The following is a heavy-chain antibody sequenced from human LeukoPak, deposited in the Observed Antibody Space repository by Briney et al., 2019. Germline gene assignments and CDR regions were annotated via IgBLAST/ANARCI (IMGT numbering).Heavy chain of an antibody. Sequence: AVKVSCKASGGTFSSYAISWVRQAPGQGLEWMGRIIPILGIANYAQKFQGRVTITADKSTSTAYMELSSLRSEDTAVYYCARDKESARDAFDIWGQGTMVTVSS. CDR1: GGTFSSYA. J-gene: IGHJ3*02. CDR3: ARDKESARDAFDI. CDR2: IIPILGIA. V-gene: IGHV1-69*04.